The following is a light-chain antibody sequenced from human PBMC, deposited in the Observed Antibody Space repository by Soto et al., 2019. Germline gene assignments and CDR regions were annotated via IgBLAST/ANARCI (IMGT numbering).Light chain of an antibody. CDR1: SSDVGGHNS. V-gene: IGLV2-14*01. Sequence: QSVLTQPASVSGSPGQSITISCTGTSSDVGGHNSVSWYRQDPGKAPKLMIYDVSNRPSGVSDRFSGSKSGNTASLTISGLQIEDEADYYCSSFTSSVTYVFGTGTQLPVL. CDR2: DVS. CDR3: SSFTSSVTYV. J-gene: IGLJ6*01.